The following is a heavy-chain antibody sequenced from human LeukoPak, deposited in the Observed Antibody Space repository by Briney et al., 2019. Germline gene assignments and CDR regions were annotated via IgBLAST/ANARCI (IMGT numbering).Heavy chain of an antibody. Sequence: PGGSLRLSCAASGFTFSDYAVSWVRQAPGQGLEWVSTISDDGSGTYYADSVKGRFTISRDNSKNTLFLQINSLRAEDSAVYYCATDRERDPSVHYLVGGQGTLITVSS. D-gene: IGHD3-22*01. V-gene: IGHV3-23*01. CDR2: ISDDGSGT. CDR1: GFTFSDYA. J-gene: IGHJ4*02. CDR3: ATDRERDPSVHYLV.